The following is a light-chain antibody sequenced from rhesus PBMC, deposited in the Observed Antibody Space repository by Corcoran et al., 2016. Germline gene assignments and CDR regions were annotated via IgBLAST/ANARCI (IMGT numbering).Light chain of an antibody. J-gene: IGKJ1*01. CDR3: YQHSSGWT. CDR1: QSVSSY. CDR2: GAS. V-gene: IGKV3-10*01. Sequence: QVILTQSPATLSLSPGERATLSCRASQSVSSYLAWYQQKPGQAPRLLTYGASTRATGIPDRFSGSGSVTDFVLTISSLEPEDCAVYYCYQHSSGWTFGQGTKVEIK.